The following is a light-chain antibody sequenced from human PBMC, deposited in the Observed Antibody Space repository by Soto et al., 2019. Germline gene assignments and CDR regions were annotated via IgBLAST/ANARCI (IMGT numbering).Light chain of an antibody. V-gene: IGKV1-5*01. CDR3: QQFHTYYT. CDR2: DAS. J-gene: IGKJ2*01. CDR1: QNINAW. Sequence: DIQMTQSPSTLSASVGDRVTFTCRASQNINAWLAWYQQKPGKAPKLLISDASNLESGVSSRFSGSGYGTEFTLTISSLQPDDFATYYCQQFHTYYTFGQGTKLEIK.